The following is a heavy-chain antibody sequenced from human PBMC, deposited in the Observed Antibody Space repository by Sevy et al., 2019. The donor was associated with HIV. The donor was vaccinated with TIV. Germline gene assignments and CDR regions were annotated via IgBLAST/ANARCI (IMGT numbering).Heavy chain of an antibody. CDR3: ARAPPVRSGDDSLNWFDP. Sequence: SETLSLTCTVSGGSISVYYWSWIRQPPGKGLEYTGYIYYTGTTNYNPSLKSRVTMSVDTSKNQFPLKLTSVTAADTAVYYCARAPPVRSGDDSLNWFDPWGQGTLVTVSS. CDR1: GGSISVYY. CDR2: IYYTGTT. V-gene: IGHV4-59*12. J-gene: IGHJ5*02. D-gene: IGHD5-12*01.